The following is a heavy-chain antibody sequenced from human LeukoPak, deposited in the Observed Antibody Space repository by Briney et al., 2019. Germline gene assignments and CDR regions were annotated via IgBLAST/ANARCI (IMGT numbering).Heavy chain of an antibody. Sequence: PSETLSLTCTLSGGSVSSGSYYWSWIRQPPGKGLEWIGYIYYSGSTNYNPSLKSRVTISGDTSKNQFSLKLSSVTAADTAVYYCARYYDSSLDAFDIWGQGTMVTVSS. D-gene: IGHD3-22*01. V-gene: IGHV4-61*01. CDR1: GGSVSSGSYY. J-gene: IGHJ3*02. CDR3: ARYYDSSLDAFDI. CDR2: IYYSGST.